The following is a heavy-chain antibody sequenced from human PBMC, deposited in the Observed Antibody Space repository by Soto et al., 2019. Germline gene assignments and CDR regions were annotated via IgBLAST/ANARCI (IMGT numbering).Heavy chain of an antibody. CDR1: GLTFSGNV. J-gene: IGHJ5*01. CDR2: ISGNGDST. V-gene: IGHV3-23*01. Sequence: EAQLRESGGGLVQPGGSLRLSCAASGLTFSGNVMSWVRQAPGRGLEWVSSISGNGDSTYYTDSVKGRFTISRDNSKNTLYLLMDILRAEDTAVYYCAKPLSRGALSHIGSWGQGTLVTVSS. CDR3: AKPLSRGALSHIGS.